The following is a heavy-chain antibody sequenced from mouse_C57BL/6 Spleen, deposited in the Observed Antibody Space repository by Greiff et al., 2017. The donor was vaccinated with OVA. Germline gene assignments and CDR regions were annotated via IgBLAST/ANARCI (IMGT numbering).Heavy chain of an antibody. D-gene: IGHD2-5*01. V-gene: IGHV1-82*01. CDR1: GYAFSSSW. Sequence: VKLQESGPELVKPGASVKISCKASGYAFSSSWMNWVKQRPGKGLEWIGRIYPGDGDTNYNGKFKGKATLTADKSSSTAYMQLSSLTSEDSAVYFCARYAYYSNYGAMDYWGQGTSVTVSS. CDR2: IYPGDGDT. J-gene: IGHJ4*01. CDR3: ARYAYYSNYGAMDY.